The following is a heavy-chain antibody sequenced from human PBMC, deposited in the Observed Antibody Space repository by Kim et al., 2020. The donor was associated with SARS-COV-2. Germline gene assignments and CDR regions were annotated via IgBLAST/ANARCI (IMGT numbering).Heavy chain of an antibody. J-gene: IGHJ4*02. Sequence: YYADSVKGRFTISRDNSKNTLYLQMNNLRAEETAVYYCARVRIAAAGFDYWGQGTLVTVSS. CDR3: ARVRIAAAGFDY. V-gene: IGHV3-33*01. D-gene: IGHD6-13*01.